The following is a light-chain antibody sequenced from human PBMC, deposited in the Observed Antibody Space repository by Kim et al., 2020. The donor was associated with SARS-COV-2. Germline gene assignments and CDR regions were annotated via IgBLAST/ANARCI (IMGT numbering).Light chain of an antibody. CDR1: KLGDKY. CDR3: QSWDSSTVVV. J-gene: IGLJ2*01. Sequence: VAPGQTASIPCSGDKLGDKYACWYQQKPGQSPVLVLYQDTKRPSGIPERFSGSNSGKTATLTISGTQAMDEADYYCQSWDSSTVVVFGGGTQLTVL. CDR2: QDT. V-gene: IGLV3-1*01.